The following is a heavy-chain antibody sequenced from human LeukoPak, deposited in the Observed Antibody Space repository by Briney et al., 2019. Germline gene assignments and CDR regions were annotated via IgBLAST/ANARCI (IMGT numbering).Heavy chain of an antibody. Sequence: KPSETLSLTCTVSGGSISSYYWSWIRQPPGKGLEWIGYIYYSGSTNYNPSLKSRVTISVDTSKNQFSLKLSSVTHADTAVYYCTGGGGYNWFDPWGQGTLVTVSS. CDR2: IYYSGST. CDR3: TGGGGYNWFDP. J-gene: IGHJ5*02. V-gene: IGHV4-59*01. D-gene: IGHD3-10*01. CDR1: GGSISSYY.